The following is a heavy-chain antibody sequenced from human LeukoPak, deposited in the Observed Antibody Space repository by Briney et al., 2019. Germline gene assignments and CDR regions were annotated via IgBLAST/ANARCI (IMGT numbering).Heavy chain of an antibody. J-gene: IGHJ5*02. CDR2: IYTSGST. Sequence: SETLSLTCTVSGGSISSYYWSWIRQPAGKGLEWIGRIYTSGSTNYNPSLKSRVTMLVDTPKNQFSLKLSSVTAADTAVYYCARDWGRKGYSANAWFDPWGQRTLVTVSS. V-gene: IGHV4-4*07. CDR3: ARDWGRKGYSANAWFDP. D-gene: IGHD6-13*01. CDR1: GGSISSYY.